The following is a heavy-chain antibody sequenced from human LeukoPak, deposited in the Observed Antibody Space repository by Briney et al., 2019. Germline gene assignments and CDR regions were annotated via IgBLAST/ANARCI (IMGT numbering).Heavy chain of an antibody. Sequence: SETLSLTCTVSGGSITSGNNYWNWIRQSPGKGLEWIGFIYSGGRTNYNPFLRSRVVISADASKNQISLRVESMTAADTAVYYCVKAPTVAGSYGWFDPWGKGTLVTVSS. CDR2: IYSGGRT. J-gene: IGHJ5*02. V-gene: IGHV4-30-4*01. D-gene: IGHD5-18*01. CDR3: VKAPTVAGSYGWFDP. CDR1: GGSITSGNNY.